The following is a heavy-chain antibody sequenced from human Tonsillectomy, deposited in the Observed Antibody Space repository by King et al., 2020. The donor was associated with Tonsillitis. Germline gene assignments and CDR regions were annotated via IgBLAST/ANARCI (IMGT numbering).Heavy chain of an antibody. V-gene: IGHV7-4-1*02. Sequence: QLVQSGSELKKPGASVKVSCKASGYTFTTYAMNWVRQAPGQGLEWMGWIKTNTGNQTYAQGFTGRFVFSLDTSVSTAYLQINNLKAEDTAVYYCGRTSYGSGTYRGDYWGQGTLVTVSS. CDR2: IKTNTGNQ. CDR3: GRTSYGSGTYRGDY. D-gene: IGHD3-10*01. CDR1: GYTFTTYA. J-gene: IGHJ4*02.